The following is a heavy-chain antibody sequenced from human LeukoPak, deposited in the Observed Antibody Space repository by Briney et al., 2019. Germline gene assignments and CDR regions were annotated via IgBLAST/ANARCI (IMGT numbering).Heavy chain of an antibody. J-gene: IGHJ3*02. Sequence: GGSLRLSCAASGFTFSSYWMSWVRQAPGKGLEWVANIKQDGSEKYYVDSVKGRFTISRDNAKNSLYLQMNSLRAEDTAVYYCAREGPPIVQTDDAFDIWGQGTMVTVSS. CDR1: GFTFSSYW. V-gene: IGHV3-7*01. CDR3: AREGPPIVQTDDAFDI. D-gene: IGHD2/OR15-2a*01. CDR2: IKQDGSEK.